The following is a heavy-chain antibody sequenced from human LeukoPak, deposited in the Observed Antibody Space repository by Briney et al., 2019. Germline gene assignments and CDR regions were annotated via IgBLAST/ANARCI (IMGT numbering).Heavy chain of an antibody. V-gene: IGHV4-39*07. D-gene: IGHD3-10*01. CDR1: GGSISSSSYY. CDR3: ARIRRVRGIHFDY. J-gene: IGHJ4*02. CDR2: IYYSGST. Sequence: SETLSLTCTVSGGSISSSSYYWGWIRQPPGKGLEWIGSIYYSGSTNYNPSLKSRVTISVDTSKNQFSLKLSSVTAADTAVYYCARIRRVRGIHFDYWGQGTLVTVSS.